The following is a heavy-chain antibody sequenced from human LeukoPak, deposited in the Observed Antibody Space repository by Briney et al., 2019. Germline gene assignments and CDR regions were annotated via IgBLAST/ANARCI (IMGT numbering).Heavy chain of an antibody. V-gene: IGHV3-23*01. CDR1: GFIFGSYD. CDR2: ISAGGVT. CDR3: AKDRESSSWYFDL. Sequence: PGGSLRLSYAASGFIFGSYDMSWVRQAPGKGLEWVSTISAGGVTFYADSVKGRFTVSRDNSRNTLYLQMNSLRAEDTAVYYCAKDRESSSWYFDLWGRGTLVTVSS. D-gene: IGHD6-6*01. J-gene: IGHJ2*01.